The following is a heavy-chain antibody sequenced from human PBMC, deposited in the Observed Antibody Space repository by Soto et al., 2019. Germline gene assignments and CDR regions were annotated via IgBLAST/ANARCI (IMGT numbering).Heavy chain of an antibody. J-gene: IGHJ4*02. V-gene: IGHV1-18*04. CDR3: ARDRRSYYSYFDY. Sequence: SGKGSCQASGYTFSPYGISWVRQAPGQGLESMGWISTYTGKTNYAQKVQGRITMTTDTSTSTAYMELRSLRSDDTAVYYCARDRRSYYSYFDYWGQGTVVTVSS. CDR2: ISTYTGKT. CDR1: GYTFSPYG. D-gene: IGHD3-22*01.